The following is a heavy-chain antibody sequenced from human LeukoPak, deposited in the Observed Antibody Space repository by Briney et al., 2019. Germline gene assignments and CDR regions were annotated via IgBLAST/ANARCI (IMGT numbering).Heavy chain of an antibody. J-gene: IGHJ6*03. V-gene: IGHV1-2*02. CDR2: INPNSGGT. CDR1: GYTFTGYY. CDR3: ARDSNYGGYYYYYYYMDV. Sequence: GASVKVSCKASGYTFTGYYMHWVRQAPGQGLEWMGWINPNSGGTNYAQKFQGRVTMTRDTSISTAYMELSRLRSDDTAVYYCARDSNYGGYYYYYYYMDVWGKGTTVTVSS. D-gene: IGHD4-23*01.